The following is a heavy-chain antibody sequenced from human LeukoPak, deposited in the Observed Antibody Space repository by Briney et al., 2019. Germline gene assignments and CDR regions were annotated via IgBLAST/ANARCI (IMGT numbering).Heavy chain of an antibody. V-gene: IGHV4-34*01. CDR2: INHSGST. D-gene: IGHD5-24*01. CDR3: ARGGDGYNYLPMYSFDY. CDR1: GGSFSGYY. J-gene: IGHJ4*02. Sequence: SETLSLTCAVYGGSFSGYYWSWIRQPPRKGLEWIGEINHSGSTNYNPSLKSRVTISVDTPKNQFSLKLTSVAAADTAVYYCARGGDGYNYLPMYSFDYWGQGTLVTVSS.